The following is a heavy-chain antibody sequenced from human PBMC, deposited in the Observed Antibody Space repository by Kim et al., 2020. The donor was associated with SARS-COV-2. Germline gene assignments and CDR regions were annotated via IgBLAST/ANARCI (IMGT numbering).Heavy chain of an antibody. D-gene: IGHD6-25*01. V-gene: IGHV4-39*07. CDR3: ARDSGGAALIDY. CDR2: VYHSGST. J-gene: IGHJ4*02. Sequence: SETLSLTCTVSGDSISRSSYYWGWIRQPPGKGLEWIGSVYHSGSTYYNPSLKSRVTISIDTSKKQFSLKLSSVTAADTALYYCARDSGGAALIDYWGQGTLVTVSS. CDR1: GDSISRSSYY.